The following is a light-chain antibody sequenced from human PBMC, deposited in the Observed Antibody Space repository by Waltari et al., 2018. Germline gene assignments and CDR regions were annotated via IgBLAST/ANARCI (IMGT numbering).Light chain of an antibody. CDR3: QQFFLSPFT. CDR2: WAS. J-gene: IGKJ3*01. Sequence: DIVMTQSPDSLAVSLGERATINCKSSQSVFYTSNNNNYLAWYQQKPGQPPKLLIYWASTRESGVPDRFSGSGSGTDFTLTISNLQPEDVAVYYCQQFFLSPFTFGPGTKENIK. V-gene: IGKV4-1*01. CDR1: QSVFYTSNNNNY.